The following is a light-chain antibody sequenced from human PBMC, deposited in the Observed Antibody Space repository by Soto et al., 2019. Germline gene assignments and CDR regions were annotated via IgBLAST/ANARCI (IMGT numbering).Light chain of an antibody. CDR2: YMS. V-gene: IGKV3D-20*02. CDR3: HQRQSWPRT. CDR1: QSVSSSY. Sequence: EIVLTQSPGTLSLSPGERATLSCRASQSVSSSYLAWYQQKPGQAPRLLIYYMSKRATGIPARFSGSGSGTDFTLTISSLAPDDFAIYYCHQRQSWPRTFGQGTKVDIK. J-gene: IGKJ1*01.